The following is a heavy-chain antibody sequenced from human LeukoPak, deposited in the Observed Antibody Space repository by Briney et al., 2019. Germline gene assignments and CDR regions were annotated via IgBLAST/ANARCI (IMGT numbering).Heavy chain of an antibody. CDR3: AIQMTMIVVVPYFDY. V-gene: IGHV3-11*04. CDR1: GFTFGDYY. J-gene: IGHJ4*02. D-gene: IGHD3-22*01. Sequence: PGGSLRLSCAASGFTFGDYYMSWIRQAPGKGLEWLSYISSSGSTVYYADSVKGRFTVSRDNAKNSLYLHMNSLRAEDTAVYYCAIQMTMIVVVPYFDYWGQGTLVTVSS. CDR2: ISSSGSTV.